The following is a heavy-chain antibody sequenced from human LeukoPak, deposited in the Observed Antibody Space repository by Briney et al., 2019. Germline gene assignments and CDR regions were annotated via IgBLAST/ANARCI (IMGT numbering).Heavy chain of an antibody. CDR1: RGTFSNYA. V-gene: IGHV1-2*02. Sequence: ASVKVSCKASRGTFSNYAISWVRQVPGQGLEWMGWINTNSGGTKFARRFQGRVTMTRDTSISTVYMELNRLRSDDTGIYYCARKGVWNYVFVYWGQGSLVTVSS. CDR3: ARKGVWNYVFVY. CDR2: INTNSGGT. J-gene: IGHJ4*02. D-gene: IGHD1-7*01.